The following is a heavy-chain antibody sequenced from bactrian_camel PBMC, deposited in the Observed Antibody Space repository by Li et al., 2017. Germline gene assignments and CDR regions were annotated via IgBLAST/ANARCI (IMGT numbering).Heavy chain of an antibody. CDR1: GFTFSSYY. CDR3: AAGRLRYYGSSCSDFAY. J-gene: IGHJ6*01. D-gene: IGHD6*01. Sequence: HVQLVESGGGLVQPGGSLRLSCAASGFTFSSYYMTWVRQAPGKGLRWVSSISGDGSRTYYTDSVKGRFTVSRDNAKNTVYLQMNSLKPEDTAMYSCAAGRLRYYGSSCSDFAYWGQGTQVTVS. CDR2: ISGDGSRT. V-gene: IGHV3-2*01.